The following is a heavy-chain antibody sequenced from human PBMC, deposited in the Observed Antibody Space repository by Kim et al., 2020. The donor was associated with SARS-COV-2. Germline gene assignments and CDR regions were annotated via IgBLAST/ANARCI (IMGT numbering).Heavy chain of an antibody. CDR1: GYTFTGYY. D-gene: IGHD1-26*01. V-gene: IGHV1-2*02. CDR3: ARDLFGLYSGGYYRFDY. CDR2: INPNSGGT. Sequence: ASVKVSCKASGYTFTGYYMHWVRQAPGQGLEWMGWINPNSGGTNYAQKFQGRVTMTRDTSISTAYMELSRLRSDDTAAYYCARDLFGLYSGGYYRFDYWGQGTLVTVSS. J-gene: IGHJ4*02.